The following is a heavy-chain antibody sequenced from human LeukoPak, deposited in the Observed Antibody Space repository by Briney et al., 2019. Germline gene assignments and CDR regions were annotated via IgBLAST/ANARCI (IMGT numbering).Heavy chain of an antibody. CDR3: ASGSTGWYGGFDY. CDR2: IFGGGST. Sequence: GGSLRLSCAASGFTVSSNYMSWVRQAPGKGLEWVSVIFGGGSTYYADSVKGRFTISRDNTKNTLYLQMNSLRAEDTAVYYCASGSTGWYGGFDYWGQGTLVTVSS. CDR1: GFTVSSNY. V-gene: IGHV3-53*01. D-gene: IGHD6-19*01. J-gene: IGHJ4*02.